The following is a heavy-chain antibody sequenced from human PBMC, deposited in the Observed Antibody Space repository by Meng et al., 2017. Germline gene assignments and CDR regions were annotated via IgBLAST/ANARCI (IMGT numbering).Heavy chain of an antibody. CDR2: IIPIFGTA. D-gene: IGHD3-10*01. CDR3: ARGYGSGSYENPRYYYSMDV. J-gene: IGHJ6*02. Sequence: SVKVSCKASGGTFSSYAISWVRQAPGQGLEWMGGIIPIFGTANYAQKFQGRVTITADKSTSTAYMELSSLRSEDTAMYYCARGYGSGSYENPRYYYSMDVWGQGTTVTVSS. V-gene: IGHV1-69*06. CDR1: GGTFSSYA.